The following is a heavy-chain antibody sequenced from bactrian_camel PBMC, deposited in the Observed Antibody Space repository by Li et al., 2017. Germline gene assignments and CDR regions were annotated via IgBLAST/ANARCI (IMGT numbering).Heavy chain of an antibody. Sequence: LVESGGGLVQPGGSLRLSCVGSGFTFSDNWMYWVRQAPGKGLELVSAISNDGGTAVYADSIKGRFTIARDNAKNTGYLQMNSLKPDNTAVYYCFRAGLYRPSGGQGTQVTVS. V-gene: IGHV3S25*01. J-gene: IGHJ4*01. D-gene: IGHD1*01. CDR2: ISNDGGTA. CDR1: GFTFSDNW. CDR3: FRAGLYRPS.